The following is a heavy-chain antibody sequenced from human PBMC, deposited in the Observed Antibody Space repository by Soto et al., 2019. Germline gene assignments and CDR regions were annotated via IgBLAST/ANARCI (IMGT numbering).Heavy chain of an antibody. CDR1: GFTFSTYS. V-gene: IGHV3-23*01. J-gene: IGHJ4*02. CDR3: AKERDARGYFDY. Sequence: VQLLESGGGLVQPGGSLRLSCAASGFTFSTYSMSWVRQAPGQGLEWVSAITGSGTNTYYVDSAKGRFTISRDNSKNTLYLQMNSLRAEDTAVYYCAKERDARGYFDYWGQGTLVTVSS. CDR2: ITGSGTNT. D-gene: IGHD6-6*01.